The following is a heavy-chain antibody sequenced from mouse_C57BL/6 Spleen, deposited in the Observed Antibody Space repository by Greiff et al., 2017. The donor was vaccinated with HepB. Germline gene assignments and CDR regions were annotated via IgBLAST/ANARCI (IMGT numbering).Heavy chain of an antibody. CDR1: GFTFSDYG. CDR2: ISSGSSTI. Sequence: EVNVVESGGGLVKPGGSLKLSCAASGFTFSDYGMHWVRQAPEKGLEWVAYISSGSSTIYYADTVKGRFTISRDNAKNTLFLQMTSLRSEDTAMYYCAREGRRPYYYAMDYWGQGTSVTVSS. J-gene: IGHJ4*01. CDR3: AREGRRPYYYAMDY. D-gene: IGHD2-14*01. V-gene: IGHV5-17*01.